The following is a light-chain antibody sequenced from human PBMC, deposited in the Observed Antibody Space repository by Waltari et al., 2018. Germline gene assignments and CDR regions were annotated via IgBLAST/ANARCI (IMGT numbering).Light chain of an antibody. J-gene: IGKJ4*01. CDR3: QQLNSYPPR. Sequence: DIQLTQSPSFLSASVGDRVTITCRASQGISSYLAWYQQKPGKAPKLLIYAASTLQSGVPSRFSGSGPGTEFTLTISSLQPEDFATYYCQQLNSYPPRFGGGTKVEIK. CDR2: AAS. V-gene: IGKV1-9*01. CDR1: QGISSY.